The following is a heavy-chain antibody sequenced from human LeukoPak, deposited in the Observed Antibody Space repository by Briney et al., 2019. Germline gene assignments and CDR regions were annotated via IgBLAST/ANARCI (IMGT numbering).Heavy chain of an antibody. CDR3: ARASYSGYDYRYYYYGMDV. V-gene: IGHV4-59*01. CDR2: IYYSGST. J-gene: IGHJ6*02. CDR1: GGSISSYY. Sequence: SETLSLTCSVSGGSISSYYWSWIRQPPGKGLEWIGYIYYSGSTNYNPSLKSRVTISVDTPKNQFSLKLSSVTAADTAVYYCARASYSGYDYRYYYYGMDVWGQGTTVTVSS. D-gene: IGHD5-12*01.